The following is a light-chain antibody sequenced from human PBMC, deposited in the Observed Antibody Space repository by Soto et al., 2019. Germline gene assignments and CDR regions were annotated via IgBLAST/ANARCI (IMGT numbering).Light chain of an antibody. CDR2: GDN. CDR1: SSNNGAAYD. Sequence: QSVLTQPPSVSGTPGQRVAISCTGSSSNNGAAYDVHWYQHLPGTAPKRLIYGDNNRPSGVPDRFSGSKSGTSASLAITGLQPEDEADYYCQSYDSSLTTIVFGTGTKVTVL. V-gene: IGLV1-40*01. J-gene: IGLJ1*01. CDR3: QSYDSSLTTIV.